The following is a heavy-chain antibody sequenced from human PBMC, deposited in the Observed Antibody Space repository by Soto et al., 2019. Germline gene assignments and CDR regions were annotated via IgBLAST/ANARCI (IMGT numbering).Heavy chain of an antibody. V-gene: IGHV5-51*01. J-gene: IGHJ5*02. Sequence: GESLKISCKGSGYSFTSYWIGWVRQMPGKGLEWMGIIYPGDSDTRYSPSFQGQVTIPADKSISTAYLQWSSLKASDTAMYYCARHVTSGIAPIKNWFDPWGQGTLVTVSS. CDR3: ARHVTSGIAPIKNWFDP. CDR2: IYPGDSDT. D-gene: IGHD6-13*01. CDR1: GYSFTSYW.